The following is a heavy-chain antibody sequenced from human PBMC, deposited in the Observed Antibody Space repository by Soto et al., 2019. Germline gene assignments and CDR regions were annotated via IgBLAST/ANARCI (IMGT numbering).Heavy chain of an antibody. CDR1: GGSFSGYY. CDR3: ARGRGYCSSTSCYAGISSYFDY. D-gene: IGHD2-2*01. Sequence: PSETLSLTCAVYGGSFSGYYWSWIRQPPGKGLEWIGEINHSGSTNYNPSLKSRVTISVDTSKNQFSLKLSSVTAADTAVYYCARGRGYCSSTSCYAGISSYFDYWGQGTLVPVSS. CDR2: INHSGST. J-gene: IGHJ4*02. V-gene: IGHV4-34*01.